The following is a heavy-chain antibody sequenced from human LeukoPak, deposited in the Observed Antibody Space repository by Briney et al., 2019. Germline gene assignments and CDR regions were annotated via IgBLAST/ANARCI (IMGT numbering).Heavy chain of an antibody. CDR3: AREYCSSTSCYFDY. J-gene: IGHJ4*02. V-gene: IGHV4-31*03. CDR1: GDSISSGGYY. Sequence: SQTLSLTCTVSGDSISSGGYYWSWIRQHPGKGLEWIGYIYYSGSTYYNPSLKSRVTISVDTSKNQFSLKLSSVTAADTAVYYCAREYCSSTSCYFDYWGQGTLVTVSS. CDR2: IYYSGST. D-gene: IGHD2-2*01.